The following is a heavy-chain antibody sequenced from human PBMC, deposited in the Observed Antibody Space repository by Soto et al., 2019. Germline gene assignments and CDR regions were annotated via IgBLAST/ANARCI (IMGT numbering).Heavy chain of an antibody. CDR2: ISRSGDIT. V-gene: IGHV3-23*01. Sequence: EVQLLESGGALAQPGGSLRLSCAASGSTFSAFCMNWVRQAPGKGLEWVSAISRSGDITYYADSVKGRFTISRDNSKNTMYLDMKSRRGEVTAVYYCAKGVCLVRYGMDVWGQGTTVIVSA. CDR1: GSTFSAFC. D-gene: IGHD3-10*02. J-gene: IGHJ6*01. CDR3: AKGVCLVRYGMDV.